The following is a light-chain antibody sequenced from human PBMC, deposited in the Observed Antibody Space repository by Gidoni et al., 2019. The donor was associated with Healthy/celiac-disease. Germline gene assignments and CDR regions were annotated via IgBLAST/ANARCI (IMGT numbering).Light chain of an antibody. V-gene: IGKV1-39*01. CDR2: AAS. Sequence: DIQMTQSPSSLSASVGDSVTITCRASQSISRYLNWYQQKQGKAPKLLIYAASSLQSGVPSRVSGSGSGTDFTLSISSLQPEEFATYYCQQSYSTPYTFGQGTKLEIK. CDR3: QQSYSTPYT. J-gene: IGKJ2*01. CDR1: QSISRY.